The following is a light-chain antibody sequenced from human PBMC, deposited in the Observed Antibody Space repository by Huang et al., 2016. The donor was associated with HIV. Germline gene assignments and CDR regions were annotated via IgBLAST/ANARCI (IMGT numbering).Light chain of an antibody. CDR2: DAS. J-gene: IGKJ2*01. Sequence: DIQMTQSPSSLSTFIGDKVTITCQASQDIGNYLNWYQQQPGKAPKLLIYDASSLETGVTSRFSGGGSGTIFTFTITNLRPEDVATYYCQQYDGLPYTFGQGTLIEI. CDR3: QQYDGLPYT. CDR1: QDIGNY. V-gene: IGKV1-33*01.